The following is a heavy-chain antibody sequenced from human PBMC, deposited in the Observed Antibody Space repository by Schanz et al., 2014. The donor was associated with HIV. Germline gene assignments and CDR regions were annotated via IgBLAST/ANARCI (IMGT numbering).Heavy chain of an antibody. CDR2: ITSDNANK. V-gene: IGHV1-18*01. CDR3: STTDTSTNTAYMELRSLTSDDTAVYYCARPYCSSTGCYHYYGMDV. J-gene: IGHJ6*02. Sequence: QAQLMQSGAEVKKPGASVKVSCKAIGYRFSDYGISWVRRAPGQGLEWMGWITSDNANKMYGERFQARVTLTTDTTEPNPRTKHTKMYGARFQARVTSTTDTSTNTAYMELRSLTSDDTAVYYCARPYCSSTGCYHYYGMDVWGQGTTVTVSS. D-gene: IGHD1-26*01. CDR1: GYRFSDYG.